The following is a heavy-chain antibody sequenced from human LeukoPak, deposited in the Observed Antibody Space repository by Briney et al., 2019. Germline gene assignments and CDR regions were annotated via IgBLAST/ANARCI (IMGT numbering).Heavy chain of an antibody. CDR3: ARGRSGPKRGSFDY. CDR2: IYYSGNT. Sequence: SETLSLTCTVSGGSISSYYWSWIRQPPGKGLEWVGYIYYSGNTNYNPSLKSRVAISIDTSKNQFSLRLTYVTAADTAVYYCARGRSGPKRGSFDYWGQGTLVTVSS. V-gene: IGHV4-59*01. CDR1: GGSISSYY. D-gene: IGHD1-26*01. J-gene: IGHJ4*02.